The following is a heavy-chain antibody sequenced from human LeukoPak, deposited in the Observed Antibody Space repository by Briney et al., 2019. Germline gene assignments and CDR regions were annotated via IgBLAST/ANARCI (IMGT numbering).Heavy chain of an antibody. CDR3: ARSAYYYDGSDYYYFDY. CDR2: IHYSAST. Sequence: SETLSLTCTVSGGSISSSYWSWIRQPPGKGLEWIGYIHYSASTNYNPSLKSRVTISVDTSKNQFSLKLSSMTAADTAVYYCARSAYYYDGSDYYYFDYWGQGTLVTVSS. D-gene: IGHD3-22*01. V-gene: IGHV4-59*01. CDR1: GGSISSSY. J-gene: IGHJ4*02.